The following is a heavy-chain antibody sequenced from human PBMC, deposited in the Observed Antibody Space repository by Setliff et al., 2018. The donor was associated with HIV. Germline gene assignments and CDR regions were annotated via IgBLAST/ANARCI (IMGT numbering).Heavy chain of an antibody. J-gene: IGHJ3*01. CDR3: ARPRVFDSFDV. CDR1: EYMILAYK. Sequence: SVKVSCNATEYMILAYKMNWVRQAPGQGLEWIGRISPNNGAAEYAPKFQGRVIMTLDTSISTAYLEIPRLTSDDAAVYYCARPRVFDSFDVWGQGTMVTVSS. V-gene: IGHV1-2*06. CDR2: ISPNNGAA.